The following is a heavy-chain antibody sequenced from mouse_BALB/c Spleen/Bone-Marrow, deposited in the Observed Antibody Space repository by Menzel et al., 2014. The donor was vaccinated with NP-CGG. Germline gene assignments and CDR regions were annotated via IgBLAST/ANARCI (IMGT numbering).Heavy chain of an antibody. CDR1: GYTFTGYW. D-gene: IGHD1-1*01. CDR2: INPGNGST. J-gene: IGHJ4*01. V-gene: IGHV1S81*02. Sequence: QVQLEESGAELVKPGASVKLSCKASGYTFTGYWMHWVKQRPGQGLEWIGEINPGNGSTNYNEKFKSMATLTVDKSSSTAYMQLSRLTSEDSAVFFCARLIYGCSYILDYWGQGTPVTVSS. CDR3: ARLIYGCSYILDY.